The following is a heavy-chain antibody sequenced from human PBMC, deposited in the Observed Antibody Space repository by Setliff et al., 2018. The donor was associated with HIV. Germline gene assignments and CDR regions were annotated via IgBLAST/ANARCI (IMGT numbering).Heavy chain of an antibody. Sequence: PSETLSLTCTVSGGSISSGSYYWSWIRQPAGKGLEWIGHIQTSGSTKYNPSLKSRVTISADTSKNQFSLNLSSVTAAETAVYYCARVGYHGSGRYSFDYWGQGTLVTVSA. CDR2: IQTSGST. CDR3: ARVGYHGSGRYSFDY. CDR1: GGSISSGSYY. V-gene: IGHV4-61*09. J-gene: IGHJ4*02. D-gene: IGHD3-10*01.